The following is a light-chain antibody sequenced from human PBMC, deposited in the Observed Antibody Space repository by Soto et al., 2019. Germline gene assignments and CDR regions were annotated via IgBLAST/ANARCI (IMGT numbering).Light chain of an antibody. Sequence: DIQITQSPSSLSASLGDSVTITCRSSQTINNYLNWYQQKPGTAPKLVIFAAYTLQSGVPSRFSGSGSGTEFTLTISSLQAEDFASYYCQQSYSTPLTFGGGTKVDIK. V-gene: IGKV1-39*01. CDR1: QTINNY. J-gene: IGKJ4*01. CDR3: QQSYSTPLT. CDR2: AAY.